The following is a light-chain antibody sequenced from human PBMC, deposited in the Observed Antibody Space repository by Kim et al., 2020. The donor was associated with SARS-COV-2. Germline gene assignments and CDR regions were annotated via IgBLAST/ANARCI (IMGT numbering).Light chain of an antibody. Sequence: GQSITISCTGTRSDVGGYNYVSWYQQHPGKAPKPMIYDVSNRPSGVSNRFSGSKSGNTASLTISGLQAEDEADYYCSPYTSSSSVVFGGGTQLTVL. V-gene: IGLV2-14*03. J-gene: IGLJ2*01. CDR3: SPYTSSSSVV. CDR2: DVS. CDR1: RSDVGGYNY.